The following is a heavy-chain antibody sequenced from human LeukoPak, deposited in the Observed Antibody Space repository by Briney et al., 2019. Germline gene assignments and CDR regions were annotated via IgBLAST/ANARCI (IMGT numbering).Heavy chain of an antibody. CDR2: INPSGGST. CDR1: GYTFTSYY. J-gene: IGHJ4*01. CDR3: ARGPGGYYDSSGYSGY. Sequence: ASVKVSCKASGYTFTSYYMHWVRQAPGQGLEWMGIINPSGGSTSYAQKFQGRVNMTRDTSTSTVYMELSSLRSEDTAVYYCARGPGGYYDSSGYSGYWGQGTLVTVSS. V-gene: IGHV1-46*01. D-gene: IGHD3-22*01.